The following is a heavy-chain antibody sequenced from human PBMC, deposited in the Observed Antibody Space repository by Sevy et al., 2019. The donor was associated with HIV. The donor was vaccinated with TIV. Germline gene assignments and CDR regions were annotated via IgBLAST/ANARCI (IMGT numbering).Heavy chain of an antibody. Sequence: SETLSLTCAVSGGSISSGGYSWSWIRQPPGKGLEWIGYIYHSGSTYYNPSLKSRVTISVDRSKNQFSLKLSSVTAADTAVDYCARAPRPGDYVPYFDYWGQGTLVTVSS. D-gene: IGHD4-17*01. CDR1: GGSISSGGYS. CDR3: ARAPRPGDYVPYFDY. J-gene: IGHJ4*02. V-gene: IGHV4-30-2*01. CDR2: IYHSGST.